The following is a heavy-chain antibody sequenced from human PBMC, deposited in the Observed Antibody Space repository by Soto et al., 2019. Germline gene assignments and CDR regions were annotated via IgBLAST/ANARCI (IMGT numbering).Heavy chain of an antibody. CDR2: IYYSGST. CDR1: GGSISSYY. CDR3: ARERRGRAVNAWLLYEYYFDY. D-gene: IGHD3-3*01. V-gene: IGHV4-59*12. J-gene: IGHJ4*02. Sequence: SETLSLTCTVSGGSISSYYWSWIRQPPGKGLEWIGDIYYSGSTNYNPSLKSRVTISVDTSKNQFSLKLSSVTAADTAVYYCARERRGRAVNAWLLYEYYFDYWGQGTLVTLSS.